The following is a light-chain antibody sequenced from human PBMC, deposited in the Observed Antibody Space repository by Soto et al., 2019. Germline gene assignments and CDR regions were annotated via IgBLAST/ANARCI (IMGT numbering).Light chain of an antibody. V-gene: IGKV1-5*01. CDR1: QSISSW. J-gene: IGKJ1*01. Sequence: DIQLTQSHYTLYAYVGENVAITCRASQSISSWLAWYQQKPGKAPKLLIYDASSLESGVPSRFSGSGSGTEFTLTISSLQPDDFATYYCQQYNSYSTFGQGT. CDR3: QQYNSYST. CDR2: DAS.